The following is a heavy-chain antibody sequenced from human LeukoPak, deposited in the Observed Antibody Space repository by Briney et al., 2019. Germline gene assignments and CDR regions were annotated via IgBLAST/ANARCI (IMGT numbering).Heavy chain of an antibody. V-gene: IGHV1-3*01. CDR2: INAGNGNT. Sequence: EASVKVSCKASGYTFTSYAMHWVRQAPGQRLEWMGWINAGNGNTKYSQKFQGRVTITRDTSASTAYMELSSLRSEDTAVYYCARGDYDYVWGSYSNIDYWGQGTLVTVSS. D-gene: IGHD3-16*01. CDR3: ARGDYDYVWGSYSNIDY. CDR1: GYTFTSYA. J-gene: IGHJ4*02.